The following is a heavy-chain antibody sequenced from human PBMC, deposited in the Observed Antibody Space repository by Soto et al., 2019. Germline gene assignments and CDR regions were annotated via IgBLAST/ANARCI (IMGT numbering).Heavy chain of an antibody. CDR1: GGTFSSYA. Sequence: SVKVSCKASGGTFSSYAISWVRQAPGQGLEWMGGIIPIFGTANYAQKFQGRVTITADESTSTAYMELSSLRSEDTAVYYCANHLYFFYCSGYHRDLFASPTQRSSDL. J-gene: IGHJ2*01. D-gene: IGHD6-25*01. V-gene: IGHV1-69*13. CDR3: ANHLYFFYCSGYHRDLFASPTQRSSDL. CDR2: IIPIFGTA.